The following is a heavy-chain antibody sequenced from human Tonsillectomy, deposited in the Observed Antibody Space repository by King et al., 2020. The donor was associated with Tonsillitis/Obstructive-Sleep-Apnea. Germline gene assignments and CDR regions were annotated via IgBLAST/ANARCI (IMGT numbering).Heavy chain of an antibody. Sequence: VQLQQWGAGLLKPSETLSLTCAVYGGSFSGYYWSWIRQPPGKGLEWIGEINHSGSTNYNPSLKSRVTISVDTSKNQFSLKLSSVTAADTAVYYCARGSRGNLECGSGYYSYYFDYWGQGTLVTVSS. J-gene: IGHJ4*02. D-gene: IGHD3-22*01. V-gene: IGHV4-34*01. CDR3: ARGSRGNLECGSGYYSYYFDY. CDR1: GGSFSGYY. CDR2: INHSGST.